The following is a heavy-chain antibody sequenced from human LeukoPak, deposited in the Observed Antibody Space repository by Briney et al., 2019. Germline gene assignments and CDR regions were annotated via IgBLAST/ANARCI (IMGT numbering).Heavy chain of an antibody. CDR1: GASISGSRYY. CDR3: ASFRDRRGYYYDSSGYARSE. CDR2: IYYTGPT. D-gene: IGHD3-22*01. J-gene: IGHJ4*02. Sequence: SETLSLTCTVSGASISGSRYYWGWIRQPPGKGLEWIGNIYYTGPTYYNASLEGRVTISLDTSKNQFSLKLNSVTAADTAVYYCASFRDRRGYYYDSSGYARSEWGQGTLVTVSS. V-gene: IGHV4-39*01.